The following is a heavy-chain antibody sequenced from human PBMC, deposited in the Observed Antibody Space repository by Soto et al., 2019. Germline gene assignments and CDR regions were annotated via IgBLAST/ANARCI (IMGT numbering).Heavy chain of an antibody. J-gene: IGHJ4*02. CDR3: ARIGDCSGGSCYGGGYYFDY. CDR1: GYSFTSYW. D-gene: IGHD2-15*01. V-gene: IGHV5-51*03. Sequence: EVQLVQSGAEVKKPGESLKISCKGSGYSFTSYWIGWVRQMPGKGLEWMGIIYPGDSDTRYSPSFQGQVTISADKSISTAYLQWSSRKASDTAMYYCARIGDCSGGSCYGGGYYFDYWGQGTLVTVSS. CDR2: IYPGDSDT.